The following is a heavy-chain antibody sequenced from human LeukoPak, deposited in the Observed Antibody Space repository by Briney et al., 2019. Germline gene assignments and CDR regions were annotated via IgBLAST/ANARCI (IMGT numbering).Heavy chain of an antibody. D-gene: IGHD3-22*01. CDR3: ARHEYDSSGYYFIGVDP. CDR2: IYYSGST. Sequence: PSETLSLTCTVSGGSISSYYWSWIRQPPGKGLEWIGSIYYSGSTYYNPSLKSRVTISVDTSKNQFSLKLSSVTAADTAVYYCARHEYDSSGYYFIGVDPWGQGTLVTVSS. J-gene: IGHJ5*02. CDR1: GGSISSYY. V-gene: IGHV4-39*01.